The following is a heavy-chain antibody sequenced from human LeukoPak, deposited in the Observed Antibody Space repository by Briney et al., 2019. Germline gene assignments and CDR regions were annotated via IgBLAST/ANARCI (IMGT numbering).Heavy chain of an antibody. V-gene: IGHV3-30*18. J-gene: IGHJ4*02. CDR2: ISYDGSNK. Sequence: PGGSLRLSCAASGFTFSSYGMHWVRQAPGKGLEWEAVISYDGSNKYYADSVKGRFTISRDNSKNTLYLQMNSLRAEDTAVYYCAKEGRFPSRERFDYWGQGTLVTASS. CDR3: AKEGRFPSRERFDY. D-gene: IGHD5-24*01. CDR1: GFTFSSYG.